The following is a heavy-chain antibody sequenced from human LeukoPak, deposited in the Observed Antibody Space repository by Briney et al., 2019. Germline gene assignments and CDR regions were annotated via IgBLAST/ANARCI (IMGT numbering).Heavy chain of an antibody. CDR1: GFTFTTYG. V-gene: IGHV1-18*01. J-gene: IGHJ6*03. Sequence: ASVTVSCKASGFTFTTYGFSWVRQAPGQGLEWLGWISAYNGNTNYAQKLQGRVTMTTDTSTSTAYMELRSLRSDDTAVYYCARVPEPTTGRHYYYYYMDVWGKGTTVTISS. CDR3: ARVPEPTTGRHYYYYYMDV. D-gene: IGHD4-17*01. CDR2: ISAYNGNT.